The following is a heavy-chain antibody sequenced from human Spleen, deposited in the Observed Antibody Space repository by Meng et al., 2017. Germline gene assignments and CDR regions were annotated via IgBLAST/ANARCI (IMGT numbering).Heavy chain of an antibody. CDR3: ARGEYSSGWYGIAHGIDY. CDR1: GYTFTSYD. D-gene: IGHD6-19*01. Sequence: ASVKVSCKASGYTFTSYDIHWVRQATGQGLEWMGGMNPNSGNTGYAQKFQDRVTITRNTSISTAYMELSSLRSEDTAVYYCARGEYSSGWYGIAHGIDYWGQGTLVTVSS. CDR2: MNPNSGNT. V-gene: IGHV1-8*03. J-gene: IGHJ4*02.